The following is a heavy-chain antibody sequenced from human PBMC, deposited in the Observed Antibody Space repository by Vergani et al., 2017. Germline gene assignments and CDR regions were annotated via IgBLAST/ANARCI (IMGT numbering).Heavy chain of an antibody. D-gene: IGHD6-13*01. CDR1: GYSFTTYG. Sequence: QVQLVQSEAEVKKPGASVKVSCKASGYSFTTYGISWVRQAPGQGLEWMGWISAYNGNTNYAQKLQGRVTMTTDTSTSTAYMELRSLRSDETAVYYCARAPLSSWSLGGFDYWGQGTLVTVSS. CDR3: ARAPLSSWSLGGFDY. CDR2: ISAYNGNT. V-gene: IGHV1-18*04. J-gene: IGHJ4*02.